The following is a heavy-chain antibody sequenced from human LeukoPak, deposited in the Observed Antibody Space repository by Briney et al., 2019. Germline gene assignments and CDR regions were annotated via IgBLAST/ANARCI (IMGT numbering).Heavy chain of an antibody. V-gene: IGHV3-21*01. D-gene: IGHD6-25*01. Sequence: GGSLRLSCAASGFTFSSYSMNWVRQAPGKGLEWVSSISSSSSYIYYADSVKGRFTISRDNAKNPLYLQMNSLRAEDTAVYYCARDSRSPPTSGADAFDIWGQGTMVTVSS. J-gene: IGHJ3*02. CDR1: GFTFSSYS. CDR2: ISSSSSYI. CDR3: ARDSRSPPTSGADAFDI.